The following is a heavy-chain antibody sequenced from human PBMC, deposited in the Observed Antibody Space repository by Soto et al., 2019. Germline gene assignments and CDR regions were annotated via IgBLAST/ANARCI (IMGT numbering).Heavy chain of an antibody. CDR3: AREYCSGGSCYDAFDI. J-gene: IGHJ3*02. CDR2: INPNSGGT. V-gene: IGHV1-2*04. D-gene: IGHD2-15*01. Sequence: ASVKVSCKASGYTFTGYYMHWVRQAPGQGLEWMGWINPNSGGTNYAQKFKGWVTMTRDTYISTAYMELSRLRSDDTAVYYCAREYCSGGSCYDAFDIWGQGTMVTVSS. CDR1: GYTFTGYY.